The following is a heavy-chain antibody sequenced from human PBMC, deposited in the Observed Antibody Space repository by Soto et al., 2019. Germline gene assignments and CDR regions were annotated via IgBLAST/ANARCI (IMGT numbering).Heavy chain of an antibody. Sequence: QWVETGGGLIQPGTSLTLSCAASGFSVSRNYMTWVRQAPGKGLVWVSFVYSGGATFYADSVKGRFILSRDDSQNTMYLQMNNLRAEDTAVYYCARAQGRLWGRGTLVTVAS. V-gene: IGHV3-53*02. J-gene: IGHJ4*02. CDR2: VYSGGAT. CDR3: ARAQGRL. CDR1: GFSVSRNY.